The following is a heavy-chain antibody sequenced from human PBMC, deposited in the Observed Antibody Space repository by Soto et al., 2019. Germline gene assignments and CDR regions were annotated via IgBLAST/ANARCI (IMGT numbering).Heavy chain of an antibody. J-gene: IGHJ6*02. Sequence: QLQLQESGSGLVKPSQTLSLTCAVSGGSISSGGYSWTWIRQPPGKGLEWIGYIYPSGSTSYHPSLTTRVPLSVDTSKNQFSLLLNSVTAAATAVSSCPRVPDVWGHGTTVTVSS. CDR3: PRVPDV. V-gene: IGHV4-30-2*01. CDR1: GGSISSGGYS. CDR2: IYPSGST.